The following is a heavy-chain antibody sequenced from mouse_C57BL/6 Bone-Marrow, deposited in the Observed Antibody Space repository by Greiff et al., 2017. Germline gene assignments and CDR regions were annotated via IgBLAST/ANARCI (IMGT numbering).Heavy chain of an antibody. V-gene: IGHV1-26*01. CDR2: INPNNGGT. Sequence: EVQLQQSGPELVKPGASVKISCKASGYTFTDYYMNWVKQSHGKSLEWIGDINPNNGGTSYNQKFKGKATLTVDKSSSTAYMELRRLTSEDAAVYYCARDPSYYYGSSRYYFDYWGQGTTLTVSS. D-gene: IGHD1-1*01. CDR3: ARDPSYYYGSSRYYFDY. CDR1: GYTFTDYY. J-gene: IGHJ2*01.